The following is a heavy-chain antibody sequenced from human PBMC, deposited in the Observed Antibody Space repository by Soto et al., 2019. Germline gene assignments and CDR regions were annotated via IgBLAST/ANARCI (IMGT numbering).Heavy chain of an antibody. D-gene: IGHD2-8*01. V-gene: IGHV4-34*01. CDR2: INHSGST. Sequence: QVQLQQWGAGLLKPSETLSLTCAVYGGSFSGYYWSWIRQPPGKGLEWIGEINHSGSTNYNPSLKSRVTISVDTSKNQFSLKLSSVTAADTAVYYCARQYCTNGVCYNGAIDYWGQGTLVTVSS. J-gene: IGHJ4*02. CDR1: GGSFSGYY. CDR3: ARQYCTNGVCYNGAIDY.